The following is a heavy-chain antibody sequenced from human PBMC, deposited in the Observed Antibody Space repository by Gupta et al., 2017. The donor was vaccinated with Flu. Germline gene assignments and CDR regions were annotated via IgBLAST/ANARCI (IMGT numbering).Heavy chain of an antibody. J-gene: IGHJ3*02. D-gene: IGHD4/OR15-4a*01. Sequence: QVQLVQSETEVKKPGTSVRVSCEASGYTLASYGVYWVRQAPGQGLEWMGWISTYYGNTIYAQKFQGRVTMTRDTSTNTAYMELRSLTSDDTAMYYCATDAKTFEIWGQGTMLTVSS. CDR2: ISTYYGNT. CDR1: GYTLASYG. V-gene: IGHV1-18*01. CDR3: ATDAKTFEI.